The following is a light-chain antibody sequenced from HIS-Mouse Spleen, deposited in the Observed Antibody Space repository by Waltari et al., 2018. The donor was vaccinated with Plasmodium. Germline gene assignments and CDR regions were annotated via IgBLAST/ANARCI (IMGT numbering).Light chain of an antibody. CDR1: QSVSSN. CDR2: GSS. J-gene: IGKJ3*01. Sequence: EIVMTQSPATIAVSPGYRATLSCRASQSVSSNLAWYQQKTGQAPRLLIYGSSTRATGIPARFSGSGSGTEFTLTISSLQSEDFAVYYCQQYNNWSFTFGP. CDR3: QQYNNWSFT. V-gene: IGKV3-15*01.